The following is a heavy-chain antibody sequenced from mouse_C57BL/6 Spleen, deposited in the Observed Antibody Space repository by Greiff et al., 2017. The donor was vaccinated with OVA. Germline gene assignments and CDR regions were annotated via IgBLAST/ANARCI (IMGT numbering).Heavy chain of an antibody. D-gene: IGHD2-2*01. V-gene: IGHV1-52*01. J-gene: IGHJ4*01. Sequence: QVQLQQPGAELVRPGSSVKLSCKASGYTFTSYWMHWVKQRPIQGLEWIGNIDPSDSETHYNQKFKDKATLTVDKSSSTAYMQLSSLTSEDSAVYYCARLVTTWGAMDYWGQGTSVTVSS. CDR3: ARLVTTWGAMDY. CDR2: IDPSDSET. CDR1: GYTFTSYW.